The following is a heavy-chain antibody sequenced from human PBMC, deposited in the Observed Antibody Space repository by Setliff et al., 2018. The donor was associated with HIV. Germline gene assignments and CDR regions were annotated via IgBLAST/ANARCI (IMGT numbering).Heavy chain of an antibody. CDR2: INPAGNPT. CDR3: ARDHCSSSGCYEYSYYGMDV. D-gene: IGHD2-2*01. CDR1: GYTFTSYY. Sequence: ASVKVSCKASGYTFTSYYMHWVRQAPGQGLEWMGIINPAGNPTSYAQKFQGRVTMTRDTSISTAYMEVSRLRSDDTAVYYCARDHCSSSGCYEYSYYGMDVWGQGTTVTVSS. J-gene: IGHJ6*02. V-gene: IGHV1-2*02.